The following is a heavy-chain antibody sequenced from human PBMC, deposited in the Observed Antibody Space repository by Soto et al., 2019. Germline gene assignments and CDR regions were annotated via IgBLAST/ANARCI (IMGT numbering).Heavy chain of an antibody. CDR3: ARGTTVTTNWFDP. CDR2: INHSGST. J-gene: IGHJ5*02. D-gene: IGHD4-17*01. Sequence: SETLSLTCAVYGGSFSGYYWSWIRQPPGKGLEWIGEINHSGSTNYNPSLKSRVTISVDTSKNQFSLKLSSVTAADTAVYYCARGTTVTTNWFDPWGQGTLVTVSS. CDR1: GGSFSGYY. V-gene: IGHV4-34*01.